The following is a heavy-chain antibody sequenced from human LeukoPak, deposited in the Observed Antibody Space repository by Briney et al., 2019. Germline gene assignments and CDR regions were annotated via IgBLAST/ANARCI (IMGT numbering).Heavy chain of an antibody. D-gene: IGHD3-22*01. CDR2: INPNSGGT. J-gene: IGHJ3*02. CDR3: ARDRLVYYYDSSGGFDI. Sequence: ASVKVSCKASGYTFTGYYMHWVRQAPGQGLEWMGWINPNSGGTNYAQKFQGRVTMTRDTSISTAYMELSRLRSDDTAVYYCARDRLVYYYDSSGGFDIWGQGTMVTVSS. V-gene: IGHV1-2*02. CDR1: GYTFTGYY.